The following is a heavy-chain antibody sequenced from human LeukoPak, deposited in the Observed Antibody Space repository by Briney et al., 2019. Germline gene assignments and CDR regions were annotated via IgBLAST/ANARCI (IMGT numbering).Heavy chain of an antibody. J-gene: IGHJ3*02. CDR3: ARDKILDAFDI. CDR1: GGSISSSTFY. D-gene: IGHD3-3*01. V-gene: IGHV4-39*07. Sequence: SETLSLTCTVSGGSISSSTFYWGWIRQPPGKGLEWIGSIYYSGSTYYNPSLKSRVTISVDTSKNRFSLKLTSVTAADTAVYYCARDKILDAFDIWGQGTMVTVSS. CDR2: IYYSGST.